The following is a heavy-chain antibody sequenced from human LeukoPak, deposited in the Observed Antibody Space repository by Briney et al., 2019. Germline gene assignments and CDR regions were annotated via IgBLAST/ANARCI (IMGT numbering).Heavy chain of an antibody. Sequence: PGGSLRLSCAASGFTFSSYAMHWVRQAPGKGLEWVSLISGDGGSTYYADSVKGRFTISRDNSKNSLYLQMNSLRTEDTALYYCAKGVYYDFWSGNWGYFDYWGQGTLVTVSS. D-gene: IGHD3-3*01. CDR2: ISGDGGST. CDR3: AKGVYYDFWSGNWGYFDY. J-gene: IGHJ4*02. CDR1: GFTFSSYA. V-gene: IGHV3-43*02.